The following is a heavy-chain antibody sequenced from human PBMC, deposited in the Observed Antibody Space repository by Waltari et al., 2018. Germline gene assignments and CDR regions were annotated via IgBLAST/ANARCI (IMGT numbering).Heavy chain of an antibody. CDR2: ISGNGDIA. J-gene: IGHJ4*02. CDR1: GFSFSWYA. Sequence: LSESGGGLVQPGGSLRLSCSASGFSFSWYAMTWVRQAPGKGMRQGPGRGLGWVERISGNGDIAYYTESVQGRFTVARDNSNNMLFLQMNNLRADDTALYYCAKSSGGDLAGEAFWGQGTLVTVSS. D-gene: IGHD3-16*01. V-gene: IGHV3-23*01. CDR3: AKSSGGDLAGEAF.